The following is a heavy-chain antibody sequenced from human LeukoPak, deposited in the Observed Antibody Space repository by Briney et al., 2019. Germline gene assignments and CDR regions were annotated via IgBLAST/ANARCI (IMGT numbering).Heavy chain of an antibody. Sequence: ASVKVSCKVSGYTLTELSMHWVRQAPGQGLEWMGIINPSGGSTSYAQKFQGRVTMTRDMSTSTVYMELSSLRSEDTAVYYCARAPGYVMKHFDYWGQGTLVTVSS. CDR1: GYTLTELS. J-gene: IGHJ4*02. CDR2: INPSGGST. D-gene: IGHD5-18*01. CDR3: ARAPGYVMKHFDY. V-gene: IGHV1-46*01.